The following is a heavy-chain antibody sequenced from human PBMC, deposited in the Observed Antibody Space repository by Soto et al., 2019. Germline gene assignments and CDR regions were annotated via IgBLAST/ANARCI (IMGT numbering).Heavy chain of an antibody. CDR3: ARDLWGYCGTDCYPLDV. V-gene: IGHV4-59*11. J-gene: IGHJ6*02. CDR2: MYNTGST. Sequence: SQPLSLTCTVSGGSSSGHYWSCIRQHPGKGLEWIGYMYNTGSTVYNPSFKSRVTISVDTSKNQFSLKLNSVTAADTAVYYCARDLWGYCGTDCYPLDVWGQGTTVTVSS. CDR1: GGSSSGHY. D-gene: IGHD2-21*02.